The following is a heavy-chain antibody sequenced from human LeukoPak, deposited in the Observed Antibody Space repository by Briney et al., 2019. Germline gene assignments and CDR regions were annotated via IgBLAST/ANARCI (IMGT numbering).Heavy chain of an antibody. CDR1: GFTFSSYG. CDR2: IWYDGSNK. CDR3: ARGQQWLGGDY. V-gene: IGHV3-33*01. D-gene: IGHD6-19*01. J-gene: IGHJ4*02. Sequence: GRSLRLSCAASGFTFSSYGMHWVRQAPGKGLEWVAVIWYDGSNKYYADSVKGRFTISRDNSKNTLYLQMNSLRAEDTAVYYCARGQQWLGGDYWGQGTLVTVSS.